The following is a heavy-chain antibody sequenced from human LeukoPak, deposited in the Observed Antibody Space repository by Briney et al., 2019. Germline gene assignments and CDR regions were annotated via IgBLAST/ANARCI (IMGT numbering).Heavy chain of an antibody. Sequence: ASVKVSCKASGYTFTSYYMHWVRQAPGQGLEWMGIINPSSGSTSYAQKFQGRVTMTRDTSTSTVYMELSSLRSEDTAVYYCGRDLGDDYGGNSGWFDPWGQGTLVTVSS. D-gene: IGHD4-23*01. J-gene: IGHJ5*02. CDR3: GRDLGDDYGGNSGWFDP. CDR1: GYTFTSYY. V-gene: IGHV1-46*01. CDR2: INPSSGST.